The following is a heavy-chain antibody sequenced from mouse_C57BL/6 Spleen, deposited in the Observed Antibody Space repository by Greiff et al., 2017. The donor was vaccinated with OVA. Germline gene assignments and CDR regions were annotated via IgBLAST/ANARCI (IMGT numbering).Heavy chain of an antibody. CDR3: ARSGLYGPDY. D-gene: IGHD1-1*01. CDR1: GYTFTSYW. CDR2: IDPSDSYT. V-gene: IGHV1-50*01. Sequence: QVQLQQPGAELVKPGASVKLSCKASGYTFTSYWMQWVKQRPGQGLEWIGEIDPSDSYTNYNQKFKGKATLTVDTSSSTAYMQLSSLTSEDSAVYYCARSGLYGPDYWGQGTTLTVSS. J-gene: IGHJ2*01.